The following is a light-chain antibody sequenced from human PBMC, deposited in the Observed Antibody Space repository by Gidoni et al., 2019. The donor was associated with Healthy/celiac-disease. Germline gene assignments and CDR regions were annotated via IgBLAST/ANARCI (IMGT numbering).Light chain of an antibody. CDR1: QSVRSSY. CDR2: GAS. J-gene: IGKJ2*01. Sequence: EIVLTQSPGTLSLSPGERATLSCRASQSVRSSYLAWYQQKPGQAPRLLIYGASCTATGIPDRFSGSGSATDFTLTISRLEPEDFAVYYCQQYGSSPGYTFGQGTKLEIK. V-gene: IGKV3-20*01. CDR3: QQYGSSPGYT.